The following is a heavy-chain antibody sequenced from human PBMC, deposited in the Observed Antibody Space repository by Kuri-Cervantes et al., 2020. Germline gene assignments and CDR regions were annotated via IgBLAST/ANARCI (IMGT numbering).Heavy chain of an antibody. CDR1: GFTFSSYD. CDR2: IGTAGDT. D-gene: IGHD5-12*01. CDR3: AKAQDIVATIIDY. Sequence: GESLKISCAASGFTFSSYDMHWVRQATGKGLEWVSAIGTAGDTYYPGSVKGRFTISRENAKNSLYLQMNSLRAEDTAVYYCAKAQDIVATIIDYWGQGTLVTVSS. J-gene: IGHJ4*02. V-gene: IGHV3-13*01.